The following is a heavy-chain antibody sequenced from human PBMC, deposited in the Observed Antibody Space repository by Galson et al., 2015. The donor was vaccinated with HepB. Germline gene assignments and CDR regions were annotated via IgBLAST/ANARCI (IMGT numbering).Heavy chain of an antibody. Sequence: SVKVSCKASGYTFTSYGISWVRQAPGQGLEWMGWISTYNGYTNYAQKLQGRATMTTDTSTSTAYMELRSLRSDDTAVYYCARTLGYCTNGVCFHDAFDIWGQGTMVTVSS. CDR3: ARTLGYCTNGVCFHDAFDI. CDR2: ISTYNGYT. D-gene: IGHD2-8*01. V-gene: IGHV1-18*04. J-gene: IGHJ3*02. CDR1: GYTFTSYG.